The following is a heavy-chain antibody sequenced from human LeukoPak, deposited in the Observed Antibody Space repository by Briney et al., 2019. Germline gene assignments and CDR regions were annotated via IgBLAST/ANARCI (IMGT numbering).Heavy chain of an antibody. CDR2: INENGDIA. CDR1: GSTFDDYA. J-gene: IGHJ4*02. CDR3: AKARWEPNFDY. V-gene: IGHV3-43*02. Sequence: PGGSLRLSCAASGSTFDDYAMHWVRQGPGKSLEWVSLINENGDIAYYGDSVRGRFTVSRDNAKNSLYLQMNSLTTEDTALYYCAKARWEPNFDYWGQGTLVIVSS. D-gene: IGHD1-26*01.